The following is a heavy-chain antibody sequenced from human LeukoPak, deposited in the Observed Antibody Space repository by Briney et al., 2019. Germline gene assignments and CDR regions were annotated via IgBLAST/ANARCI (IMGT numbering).Heavy chain of an antibody. CDR3: ARSDTVTTQTDY. Sequence: PGGSLRLSCAASGFTFGSYSMKWVRQAPGKGLEWVSSISSSSTYIYYADSVKGRFTISRDNAKNSLYLQMNSPRAEDTAVYYCARSDTVTTQTDYWGQGTLVTVSS. CDR1: GFTFGSYS. CDR2: ISSSSTYI. J-gene: IGHJ4*02. D-gene: IGHD4-17*01. V-gene: IGHV3-21*01.